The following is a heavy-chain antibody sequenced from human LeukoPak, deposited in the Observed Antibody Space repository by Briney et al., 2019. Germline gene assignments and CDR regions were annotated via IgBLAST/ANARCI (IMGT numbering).Heavy chain of an antibody. CDR1: GYTFTGYY. CDR2: INPNSGGT. V-gene: IGHV1-2*02. D-gene: IGHD3-3*01. CDR3: ARDQDADYDFWSGYRNWFDP. Sequence: GASVKVSCKASGYTFTGYYMHWVRQAPGQGLEWMGWINPNSGGTNYAQKFQGRVTMTRDTSISTAYMELSRLRSDDTAVYYCARDQDADYDFWSGYRNWFDPWGQGTLVTVSS. J-gene: IGHJ5*02.